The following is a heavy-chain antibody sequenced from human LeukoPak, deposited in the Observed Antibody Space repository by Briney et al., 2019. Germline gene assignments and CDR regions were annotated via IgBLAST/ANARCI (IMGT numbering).Heavy chain of an antibody. CDR2: ISAYNGNT. CDR3: ATNTRGYSYGWEDYYYYGMDV. D-gene: IGHD5-18*01. CDR1: GYTFTSYG. V-gene: IGHV1-18*01. J-gene: IGHJ6*02. Sequence: GASVKVSCKASGYTFTSYGISWVRQAPGRGLEWMGWISAYNGNTNYAQKFQGRVTITADESTSTAYMELSSLRSEDTAVYYCATNTRGYSYGWEDYYYYGMDVWGQGTTVTVSS.